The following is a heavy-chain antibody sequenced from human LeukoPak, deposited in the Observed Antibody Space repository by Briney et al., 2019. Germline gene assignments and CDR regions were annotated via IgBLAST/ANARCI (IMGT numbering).Heavy chain of an antibody. Sequence: GGSLRLSCAASGFTFSSYGMHWVRQAPGKGLEWVAIIRYDGSNKYNADSMKGRFTISRDNSKNTLYLQMNSLRAEDTAVYYCASGGKADYFDFWGQGTLVTVSS. V-gene: IGHV3-30*02. CDR1: GFTFSSYG. J-gene: IGHJ4*02. D-gene: IGHD3-16*01. CDR2: IRYDGSNK. CDR3: ASGGKADYFDF.